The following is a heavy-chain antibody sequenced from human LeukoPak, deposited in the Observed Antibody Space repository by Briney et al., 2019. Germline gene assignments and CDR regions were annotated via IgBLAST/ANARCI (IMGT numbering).Heavy chain of an antibody. CDR1: GGSISSYY. CDR2: IYYSGST. V-gene: IGHV4-59*01. D-gene: IGHD2-8*01. Sequence: SETLSLTCAVSGGSISSYYWSWIRQPPGKRLEWIGYIYYSGSTNYNPSLKSRVTISVDTSKNQFSLKLSSVTAADTAVYYCARHHNGPTDYWGQGTLVTVSS. CDR3: ARHHNGPTDY. J-gene: IGHJ4*02.